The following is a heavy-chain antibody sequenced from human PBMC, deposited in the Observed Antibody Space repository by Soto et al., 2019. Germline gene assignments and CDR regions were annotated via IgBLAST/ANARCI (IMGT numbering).Heavy chain of an antibody. J-gene: IGHJ4*02. CDR2: INPNNGYT. CDR1: RYTFTSYY. Sequence: QVQLVQSGAEVKKPGASVKVSCKASRYTFTSYYIHWVRQAPGQGLEWMGWINPNNGYTKYTQKFQGRATVTRDTSITTAYLELTRLQSDDTAVYYCAKAKFDFWSGYWSPSLDFWGQGNLVTVSS. V-gene: IGHV1-2*02. CDR3: AKAKFDFWSGYWSPSLDF. D-gene: IGHD3-3*01.